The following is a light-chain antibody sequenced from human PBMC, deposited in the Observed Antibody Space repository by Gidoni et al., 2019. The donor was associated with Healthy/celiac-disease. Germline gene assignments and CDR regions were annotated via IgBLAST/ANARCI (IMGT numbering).Light chain of an antibody. CDR2: DAS. V-gene: IGKV3-11*01. J-gene: IGKJ4*01. CDR3: QQRSNWPLT. CDR1: QSVSSY. Sequence: EIDLTQSPATLSLSPGERATLSCRASQSVSSYLAWYQQKPGQAPRLLIYDASNRATGIPARFSGSGSGTDFTLTISSLEPEDFAVYYCQQRSNWPLTFGGGTKVEIK.